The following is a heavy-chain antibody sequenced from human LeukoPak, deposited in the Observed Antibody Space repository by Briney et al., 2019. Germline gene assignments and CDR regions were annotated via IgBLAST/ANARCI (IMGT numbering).Heavy chain of an antibody. CDR3: ARGDGGYYYGMDV. D-gene: IGHD5-24*01. Sequence: KELEWVSYISGSGSTIYYADSVKGRFTISRDNAKNSLYLQMNSLRAEDTAVYYCARGDGGYYYGMDVWGRGTTVTVSS. V-gene: IGHV3-48*03. CDR2: ISGSGSTI. J-gene: IGHJ6*02.